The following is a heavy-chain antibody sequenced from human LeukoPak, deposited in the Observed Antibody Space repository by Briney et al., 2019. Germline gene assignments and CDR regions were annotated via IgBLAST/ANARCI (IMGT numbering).Heavy chain of an antibody. CDR3: VRDTLGEGEDANYAVYYFDY. J-gene: IGHJ4*02. V-gene: IGHV3-30*02. D-gene: IGHD4/OR15-4a*01. Sequence: GGSLRLSCAASGFTFSSYGMHWVRQAPGKGLEWVAFIRYDGSNKYYADSVKGRFTISRDNSKNTLYLQMNSLRAEDTAVYYCVRDTLGEGEDANYAVYYFDYWGQGTPVTVSS. CDR1: GFTFSSYG. CDR2: IRYDGSNK.